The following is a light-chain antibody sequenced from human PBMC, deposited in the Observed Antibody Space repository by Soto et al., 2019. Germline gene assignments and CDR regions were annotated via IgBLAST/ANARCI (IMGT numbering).Light chain of an antibody. CDR1: QSVSSSY. Sequence: EIVLTQSPGTLSLSPGERATLSCRASQSVSSSYLAWYQQKPGQAPRLLIYGASSRATGIPDRFSGGGSGTDFTLTISRLEPEDFAVYYCQQYGNSPCTFGRGTKLEIK. CDR2: GAS. J-gene: IGKJ2*02. V-gene: IGKV3-20*01. CDR3: QQYGNSPCT.